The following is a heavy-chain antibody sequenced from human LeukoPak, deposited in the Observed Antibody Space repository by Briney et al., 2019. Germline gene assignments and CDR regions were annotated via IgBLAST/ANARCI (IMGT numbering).Heavy chain of an antibody. J-gene: IGHJ4*02. CDR3: RGVGATRDY. Sequence: GGSLRLSCAASGFTVSSNYMSWVRQAPGKGLEYVSAITSNGGSTYYANSVKGRFTISRDNSKSTLHLQMGSLRAEDMAVYFCRGVGATRDYWGQGTLVTVSS. CDR2: ITSNGGST. V-gene: IGHV3-64*01. CDR1: GFTVSSNY. D-gene: IGHD1-26*01.